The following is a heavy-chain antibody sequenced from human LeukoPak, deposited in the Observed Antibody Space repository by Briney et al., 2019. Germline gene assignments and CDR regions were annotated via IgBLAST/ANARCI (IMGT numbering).Heavy chain of an antibody. Sequence: ETLSLTCTVSGGSIISSSYYWGWIRQPPGKGLEWIGSIYYTGSTYYNPSLRSRVTMSVDTSRNQFSLKLSSVTAADTAVYYCARDFYLPAAAYYYYYYMDVWGKGTTVTVSS. CDR1: GGSIISSSYY. V-gene: IGHV4-39*07. J-gene: IGHJ6*03. CDR3: ARDFYLPAAAYYYYYYMDV. D-gene: IGHD2-2*01. CDR2: IYYTGST.